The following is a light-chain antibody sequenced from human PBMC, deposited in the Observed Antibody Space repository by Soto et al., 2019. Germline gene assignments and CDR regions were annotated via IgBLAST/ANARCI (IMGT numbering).Light chain of an antibody. CDR3: QQSSNRPPWIT. CDR2: GAS. CDR1: QSVSSN. V-gene: IGKV3-15*01. Sequence: EIVMTQSPATLSVSPGERATLHCRASQSVSSNLGWYQHKPGQAPRLLIYGASTRATGIPARFSGSGSGTDFTLTISSLEPEDFAVYYCQQSSNRPPWITFGQGTRLEIK. J-gene: IGKJ5*01.